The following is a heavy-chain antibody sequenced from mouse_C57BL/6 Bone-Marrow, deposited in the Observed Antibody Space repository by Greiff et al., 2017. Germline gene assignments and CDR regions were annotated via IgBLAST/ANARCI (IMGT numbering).Heavy chain of an antibody. CDR2: IDPSDSYT. CDR1: GYTFTSYW. CDR3: AREDSNYLYYFDY. V-gene: IGHV1-50*01. J-gene: IGHJ2*01. D-gene: IGHD2-5*01. Sequence: VQLQQPGAELVKPGASVKLSCKASGYTFTSYWMQWVKQRPGQGLEWIGEIDPSDSYTNYNQKFKGKATLTVDTSSSTAYMQLSSLTSEDSAVYYCAREDSNYLYYFDYWGQGTTLTVSS.